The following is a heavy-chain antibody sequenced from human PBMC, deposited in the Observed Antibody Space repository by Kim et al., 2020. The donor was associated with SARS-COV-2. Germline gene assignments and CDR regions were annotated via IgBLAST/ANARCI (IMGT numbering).Heavy chain of an antibody. Sequence: KGRFTISRDNSKNTLYLQMNSLRAEDTAVYYCARIPPDIYSGYDHDAFDIWGQGTMVTVSS. D-gene: IGHD5-12*01. CDR3: ARIPPDIYSGYDHDAFDI. J-gene: IGHJ3*02. V-gene: IGHV3-53*01.